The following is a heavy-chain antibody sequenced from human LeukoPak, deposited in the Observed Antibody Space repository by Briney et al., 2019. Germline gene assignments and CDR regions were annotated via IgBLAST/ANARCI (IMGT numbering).Heavy chain of an antibody. J-gene: IGHJ4*02. Sequence: GESLKISCKGSGYSFANYWIGWVRQMPGKGLEWMGVINPGDSETRYSPSFQGQVTISADKSISTAYLQWSSLKASDTAMYYCARLSGAGTSVGYFDYWGQGTLVTVSS. D-gene: IGHD6-19*01. CDR3: ARLSGAGTSVGYFDY. CDR1: GYSFANYW. CDR2: INPGDSET. V-gene: IGHV5-51*01.